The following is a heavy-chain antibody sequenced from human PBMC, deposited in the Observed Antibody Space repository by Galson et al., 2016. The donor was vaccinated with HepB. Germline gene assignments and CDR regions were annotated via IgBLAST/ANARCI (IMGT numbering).Heavy chain of an antibody. V-gene: IGHV5-51*01. J-gene: IGHJ4*02. Sequence: QSGAEVKKPGESLKISCKGEGYVFSSYWIAWVRQTPDKGLEWMGLFYPGDSEISYSPSFQGQVTFSADKSINTAYMQWSSLKASDTAIYYCARRVSSRSPYDSWGQGTLVTVSS. CDR2: FYPGDSEI. CDR3: ARRVSSRSPYDS. D-gene: IGHD3-10*01. CDR1: GYVFSSYW.